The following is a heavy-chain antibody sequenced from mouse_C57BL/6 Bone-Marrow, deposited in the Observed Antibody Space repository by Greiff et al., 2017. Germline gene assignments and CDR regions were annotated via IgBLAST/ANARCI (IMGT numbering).Heavy chain of an antibody. D-gene: IGHD1-1*01. Sequence: EVKVVESGAELVRPGASVKLSCTASGFNIKDDYMHWVKQRPEQGLEWIGWIDPENGDTESASKFQGKATITADTSSNTAYLQLSSLTSEDTAVYYCTTVVHYWGQGTTLTVSS. CDR3: TTVVHY. CDR1: GFNIKDDY. CDR2: IDPENGDT. V-gene: IGHV14-4*01. J-gene: IGHJ2*01.